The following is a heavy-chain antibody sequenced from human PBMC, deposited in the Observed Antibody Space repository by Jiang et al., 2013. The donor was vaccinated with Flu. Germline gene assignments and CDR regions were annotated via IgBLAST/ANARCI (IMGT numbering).Heavy chain of an antibody. D-gene: IGHD3-3*01. Sequence: KPSETLSLTCTVSGGSFSSSSYYWGWLRQPPGKGLEWIGSFYYSGSTYYNPSLKSRLTISVDTSKNQFSLKLSSVTAADTAVYYCASAVLRFLEWSPGIYYFDYWGQGTLVTVSS. CDR2: FYYSGST. CDR1: GGSFSSSSYY. J-gene: IGHJ4*02. V-gene: IGHV4-39*01. CDR3: ASAVLRFLEWSPGIYYFDY.